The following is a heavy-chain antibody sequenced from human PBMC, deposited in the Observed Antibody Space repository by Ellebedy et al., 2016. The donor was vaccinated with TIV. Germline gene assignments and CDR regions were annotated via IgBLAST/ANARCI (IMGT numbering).Heavy chain of an antibody. CDR2: LHQFGNEK. CDR1: GFTFSSFW. Sequence: PGGSLRLSCGASGFTFSSFWMGWVRRAPGKGLEWVATLHQFGNEKYYVDSVKGRFTISRDNAKTSRYLQMNSLRAEDTAVYSCVCAARGSNCCEAYWGQGTLVTVSS. CDR3: VCAARGSNCCEAY. V-gene: IGHV3-7*03. J-gene: IGHJ4*02. D-gene: IGHD2-21*01.